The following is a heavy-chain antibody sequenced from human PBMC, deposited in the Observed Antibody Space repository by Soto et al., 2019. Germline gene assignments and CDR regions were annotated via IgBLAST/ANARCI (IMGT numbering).Heavy chain of an antibody. Sequence: EVQLLESGGGLVQPGGSLRLSCAASGFTFSSYAMSWFRQAPGKGLEWVSAISGSGGSTYYADSVKGRFTISRDNSKNTLYLQMNSLRAEDTAVYYCAKDLYYDFTYYYYYMDVWGKGTTVTVSS. CDR3: AKDLYYDFTYYYYYMDV. CDR1: GFTFSSYA. D-gene: IGHD3-3*01. V-gene: IGHV3-23*01. J-gene: IGHJ6*03. CDR2: ISGSGGST.